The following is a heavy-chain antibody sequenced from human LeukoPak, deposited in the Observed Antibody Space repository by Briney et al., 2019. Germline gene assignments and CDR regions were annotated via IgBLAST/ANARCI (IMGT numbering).Heavy chain of an antibody. CDR3: ARGATVVVRPFDP. CDR1: GGSISSGGYS. CDR2: IYYSGST. D-gene: IGHD4-23*01. Sequence: SETLSLTCAVSGGSISSGGYSWSWIRQPPGKGLEWIGYIYYSGSTYYNPSLKSRVTISVDTSKNQFSLKLSSVTAADTAVYYCARGATVVVRPFDPWGQGTLATVSS. V-gene: IGHV4-30-4*07. J-gene: IGHJ5*02.